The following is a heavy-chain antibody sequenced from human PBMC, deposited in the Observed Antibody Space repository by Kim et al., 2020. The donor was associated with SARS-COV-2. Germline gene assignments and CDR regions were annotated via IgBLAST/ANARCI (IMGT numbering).Heavy chain of an antibody. D-gene: IGHD2-21*02. J-gene: IGHJ4*02. V-gene: IGHV3-30*01. CDR3: ARDRGDCGGDCYSFDY. Sequence: SVEGRFTNSRDNSKNTLYLQMNSLRAEDTAVYYCARDRGDCGGDCYSFDYWGQGTLVTVSS.